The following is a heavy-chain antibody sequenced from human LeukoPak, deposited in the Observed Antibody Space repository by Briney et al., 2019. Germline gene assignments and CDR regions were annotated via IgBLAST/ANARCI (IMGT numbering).Heavy chain of an antibody. CDR1: GGSISSYY. CDR3: ARDQYYDSGSHYRKGFDP. D-gene: IGHD3-10*01. CDR2: IYYSGST. J-gene: IGHJ5*02. Sequence: PSETLSLTCTVSGGSISSYYWSWIRQPPGEGLEWIGYIYYSGSTNYNPSLRSRVTISVDTSKNHFSLKLSSVTAADTAVYYCARDQYYDSGSHYRKGFDPWGQGTLVTVSS. V-gene: IGHV4-59*01.